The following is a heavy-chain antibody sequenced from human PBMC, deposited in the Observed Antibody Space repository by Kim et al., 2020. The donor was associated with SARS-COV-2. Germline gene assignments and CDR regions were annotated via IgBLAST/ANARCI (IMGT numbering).Heavy chain of an antibody. J-gene: IGHJ6*02. CDR1: GFTFSSYS. V-gene: IGHV3-21*01. CDR3: ARGTGLGMTTWCWFRCGMDV. D-gene: IGHD4-4*01. Sequence: GGSLRLSCAASGFTFSSYSMNWVRQAPGKGLEWVSSISSSSSYIYYADSVKGRFTISRDNAKNSLYLQMNSLRAEDTAVYYCARGTGLGMTTWCWFRCGMDVWGQGTTVTVSS. CDR2: ISSSSSYI.